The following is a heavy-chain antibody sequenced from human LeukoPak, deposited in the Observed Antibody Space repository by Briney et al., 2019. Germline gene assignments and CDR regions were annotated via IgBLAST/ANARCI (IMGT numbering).Heavy chain of an antibody. D-gene: IGHD2-15*01. J-gene: IGHJ4*02. CDR3: AKDGELGYCSGGSCYDY. Sequence: GGSLRLSCAASGFTFSSYAMSWVRQAPGKGLEWVSAISGSGGSTYYADSVRGRFTISRDNSKNTLYLQMNSLRAEDTAVYYCAKDGELGYCSGGSCYDYWGQGTLVTVSS. CDR1: GFTFSSYA. CDR2: ISGSGGST. V-gene: IGHV3-23*01.